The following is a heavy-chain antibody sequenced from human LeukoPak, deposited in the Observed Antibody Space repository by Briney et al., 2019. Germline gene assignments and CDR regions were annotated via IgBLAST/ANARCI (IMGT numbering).Heavy chain of an antibody. J-gene: IGHJ4*02. CDR3: ARWMVRGRPLDY. D-gene: IGHD3-10*01. CDR2: IDPSDSYT. Sequence: GESLKISCKGSGYSFPSYWITWVRQMPGKGLEWMGRIDPSDSYTNYSPSFQGHVTISADKSISTAYLQWSSLKASDTAMYYCARWMVRGRPLDYWGQGTLVTVSS. V-gene: IGHV5-10-1*01. CDR1: GYSFPSYW.